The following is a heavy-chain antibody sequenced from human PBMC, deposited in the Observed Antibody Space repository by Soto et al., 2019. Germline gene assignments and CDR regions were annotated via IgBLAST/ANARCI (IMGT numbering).Heavy chain of an antibody. V-gene: IGHV1-18*01. Sequence: ASVKVSCKASGYTFTSYGISWVRQAPGQGLEWMGWISAYNGNTNYAQKLQGRVTMTTDTSTSTAYMELRSLRSDDTAVYYCARRHSSIVPQHPRKNWFDPWGQGTLVTVSS. CDR2: ISAYNGNT. J-gene: IGHJ5*02. CDR1: GYTFTSYG. CDR3: ARRHSSIVPQHPRKNWFDP. D-gene: IGHD6-13*01.